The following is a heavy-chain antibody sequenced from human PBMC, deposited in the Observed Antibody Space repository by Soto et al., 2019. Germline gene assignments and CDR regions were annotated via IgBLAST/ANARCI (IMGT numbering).Heavy chain of an antibody. Sequence: QVQLVESGGGVVQPGRSLRLSCAASGFTFSSYGMHWVRLAPGKGLEWVAVISYDGSNKYYADSVKGRFTISRDNSKNTLYLQMNSLRAEDTAVYYCAKDRGVGVVPAAVMGGFDYWGQGTLVTVSS. V-gene: IGHV3-30*18. CDR1: GFTFSSYG. CDR3: AKDRGVGVVPAAVMGGFDY. CDR2: ISYDGSNK. J-gene: IGHJ4*02. D-gene: IGHD2-2*01.